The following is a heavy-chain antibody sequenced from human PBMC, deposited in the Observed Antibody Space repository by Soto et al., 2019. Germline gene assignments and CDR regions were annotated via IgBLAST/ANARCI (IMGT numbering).Heavy chain of an antibody. CDR1: GGSISSSSYY. D-gene: IGHD2-15*01. V-gene: IGHV4-39*01. J-gene: IGHJ3*02. CDR3: ARPGRGQDIVGAFDI. CDR2: IYYSGST. Sequence: QLQLQESGPGLVKPSETLSLTCTVSGGSISSSSYYWGWIRQPPGKGLEWIGSIYYSGSTYYNPSLKSRVTISVDTSKNQFSLKLSSVTAADTAVYYCARPGRGQDIVGAFDIWGQGTMVTVSS.